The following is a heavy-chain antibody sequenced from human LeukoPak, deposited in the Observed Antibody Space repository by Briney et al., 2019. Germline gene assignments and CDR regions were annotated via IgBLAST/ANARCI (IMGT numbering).Heavy chain of an antibody. CDR1: GFTFSSYS. J-gene: IGHJ6*03. D-gene: IGHD3-10*01. CDR3: AKEGLLWFGELFTNYYYMDV. V-gene: IGHV3-21*01. CDR2: ISSSSSYI. Sequence: GGSLRLSCAASGFTFSSYSMNWVRQAPGEGLEWVSSISSSSSYIYYADSVKGRFTISRDNAKNSLYLQMNSLRAEDTAVYYCAKEGLLWFGELFTNYYYMDVWGKGTTVTISS.